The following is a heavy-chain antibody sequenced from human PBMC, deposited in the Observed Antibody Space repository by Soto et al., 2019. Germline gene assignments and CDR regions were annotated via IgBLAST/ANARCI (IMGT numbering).Heavy chain of an antibody. CDR1: DGSFSSTNW. Sequence: SETLSLTCAVSDGSFSSTNWWSWVRRPPGKGLEWIGEIYKTGSDNYNPSLKSRVTISVDKSKNQFSLKLRFVSAADTAVYYCVRDIRQVTGIFDYWGQGTLVTVSS. V-gene: IGHV4-4*02. CDR3: VRDIRQVTGIFDY. D-gene: IGHD2-21*02. CDR2: IYKTGSD. J-gene: IGHJ4*02.